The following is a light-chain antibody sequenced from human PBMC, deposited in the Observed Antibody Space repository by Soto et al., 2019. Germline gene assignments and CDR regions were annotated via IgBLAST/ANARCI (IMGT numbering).Light chain of an antibody. CDR2: GAF. Sequence: EIVLTQSPATLSLSPGERATLSCRASPSVTSFLAWYQQKPGQAPRLLLYGAFNRATGIPARFSGSGSGPDFTLTISSLEPEDSAVYCGQQRNVWPPFTFGQGTRLEIK. CDR3: QQRNVWPPFT. CDR1: PSVTSF. V-gene: IGKV3-11*01. J-gene: IGKJ5*01.